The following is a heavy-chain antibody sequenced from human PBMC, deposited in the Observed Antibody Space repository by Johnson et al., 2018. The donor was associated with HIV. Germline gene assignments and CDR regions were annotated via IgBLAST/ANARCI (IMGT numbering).Heavy chain of an antibody. Sequence: VQLVESGGGLVQPGGSLRLSCAASGFTFSSYAMHWVRQAPGKGLVWVSRISRDGSSTTYADSVKGRFTISRDNAKNTLFLQMNGLRPEDTAVYYCAREGPSERAGFDIWGQGTMVTVSS. CDR1: GFTFSSYA. J-gene: IGHJ3*02. V-gene: IGHV3-74*01. CDR2: ISRDGSST. CDR3: AREGPSERAGFDI.